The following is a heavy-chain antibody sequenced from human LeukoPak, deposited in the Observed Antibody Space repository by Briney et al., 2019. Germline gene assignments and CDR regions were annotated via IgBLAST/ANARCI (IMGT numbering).Heavy chain of an antibody. CDR1: GFTFDDYA. CDR2: ISWNSGSI. Sequence: GRSLRLSCAASGFTFDDYAMHWVRQAPGKGLEWVSGISWNSGSIGYADSVKGRFTISRDNAKNSLYLQMNSLRAEDTALYYCAKDISYYYDSSGVDYWGQGTLVTVS. CDR3: AKDISYYYDSSGVDY. D-gene: IGHD3-22*01. V-gene: IGHV3-9*01. J-gene: IGHJ4*02.